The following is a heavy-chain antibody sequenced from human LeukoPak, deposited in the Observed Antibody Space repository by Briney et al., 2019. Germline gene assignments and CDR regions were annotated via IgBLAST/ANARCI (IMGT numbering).Heavy chain of an antibody. D-gene: IGHD3-22*01. V-gene: IGHV3-30-3*01. J-gene: IGHJ5*02. CDR1: GFTFSSYA. CDR3: AKDKSRSSGPRDWFDP. Sequence: PGGSLRLSCAASGFTFSSYAMHWVRQAPGKGLEWVAVISYDGSNKYYADSVKGRFTISRDNSKNTLYLQMNSLRAEDTAVYYCAKDKSRSSGPRDWFDPWGQGTLVTVSS. CDR2: ISYDGSNK.